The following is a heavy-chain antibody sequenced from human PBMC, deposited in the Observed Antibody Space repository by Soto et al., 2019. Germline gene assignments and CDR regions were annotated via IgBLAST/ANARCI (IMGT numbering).Heavy chain of an antibody. CDR3: AHLTVTYYYYGMDV. Sequence: QITLKESGPTLVKPTQTLTLTCTFSGFSLSTSGVGVGWIRQPPGKALEWLALIYWDDDKRYSPSLKSRLTITKETSKNQVVLTMTNMDPVDTATYYCAHLTVTYYYYGMDVWGQGTTVTVSS. CDR1: GFSLSTSGVG. J-gene: IGHJ6*02. CDR2: IYWDDDK. D-gene: IGHD4-4*01. V-gene: IGHV2-5*02.